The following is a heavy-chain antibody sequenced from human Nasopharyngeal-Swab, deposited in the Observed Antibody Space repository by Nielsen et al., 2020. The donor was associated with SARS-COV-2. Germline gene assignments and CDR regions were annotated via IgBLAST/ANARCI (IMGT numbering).Heavy chain of an antibody. Sequence: GESLKISCAASGFTFSSYEMNWVRQAPGKGLEWVSYISSSGSTIYYADSVKGRFTISRDNAKNSLYLQMNSLRAEDTAVYYCARETRILGYCSGGSCLYFDYWGRGTLVTVSS. CDR1: GFTFSSYE. D-gene: IGHD2-15*01. CDR2: ISSSGSTI. V-gene: IGHV3-48*03. CDR3: ARETRILGYCSGGSCLYFDY. J-gene: IGHJ4*02.